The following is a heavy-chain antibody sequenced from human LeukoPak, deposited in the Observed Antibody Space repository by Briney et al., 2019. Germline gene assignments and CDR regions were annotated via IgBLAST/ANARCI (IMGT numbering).Heavy chain of an antibody. Sequence: GGSLRLSCAASGFTVSSNYMSWVRQAPGKGLEWVSVIYSGGSTYYADSVKGRFTISRDNSKNTLYLQMNSLRAKDTAVYYCARDPQTGYSSSWSQFDYWGQGTLVTVSS. V-gene: IGHV3-66*01. J-gene: IGHJ4*02. D-gene: IGHD6-13*01. CDR2: IYSGGST. CDR1: GFTVSSNY. CDR3: ARDPQTGYSSSWSQFDY.